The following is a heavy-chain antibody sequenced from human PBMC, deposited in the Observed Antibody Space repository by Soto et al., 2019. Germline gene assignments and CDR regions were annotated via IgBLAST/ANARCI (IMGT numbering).Heavy chain of an antibody. CDR2: IYYSGST. CDR1: GGSISSYY. D-gene: IGHD2-21*02. V-gene: IGHV4-59*01. Sequence: QVQLQESGPGLVKPSETLSLTCTVSGGSISSYYWSWIRQPPGKGLEWIGYIYYSGSTNYNPSLKSRVTISVDTSKNQFSLKLSSVTAADTAVYYCARDRGVTAIDYYYYGMDVWGQGTTVTVSS. CDR3: ARDRGVTAIDYYYYGMDV. J-gene: IGHJ6*02.